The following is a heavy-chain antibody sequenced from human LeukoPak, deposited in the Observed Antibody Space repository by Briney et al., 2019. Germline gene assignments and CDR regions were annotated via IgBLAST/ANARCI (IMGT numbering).Heavy chain of an antibody. Sequence: SETLSLTCTVSGYSISSGYYWGWIRQPPGKGLEWIGSIYHSGSTYYNPSLKSRVTISVDTSKNQFSLKLSSVTAADTAVYYCARVGYSSGPPDYWGQGTLVTVSS. J-gene: IGHJ4*02. CDR1: GYSISSGYY. CDR3: ARVGYSSGPPDY. CDR2: IYHSGST. V-gene: IGHV4-38-2*02. D-gene: IGHD6-19*01.